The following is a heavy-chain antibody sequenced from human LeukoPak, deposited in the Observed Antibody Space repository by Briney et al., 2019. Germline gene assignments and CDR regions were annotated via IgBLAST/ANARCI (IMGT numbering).Heavy chain of an antibody. Sequence: GASVKVSCKASGYTFTSYDINWVRQAPGQGLEWLGGIMPLFGTAGYAQKFQGRVTITKDESTRTVYLGLTSLTSDDTAVYYCARDVHGDYGSGWFDPWGQGTLVSVSS. CDR2: IMPLFGTA. CDR1: GYTFTSYD. J-gene: IGHJ5*02. CDR3: ARDVHGDYGSGWFDP. D-gene: IGHD4-17*01. V-gene: IGHV1-69*05.